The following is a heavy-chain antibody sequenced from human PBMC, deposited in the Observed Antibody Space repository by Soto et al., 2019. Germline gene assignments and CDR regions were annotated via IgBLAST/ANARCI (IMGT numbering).Heavy chain of an antibody. D-gene: IGHD6-19*01. CDR1: GFTFSSYG. CDR2: IWYDGSNK. V-gene: IGHV3-33*01. J-gene: IGHJ4*02. CDR3: ARDEAVAGTGGAGFGY. Sequence: QVQLVESGGGVVRPGRSLRLSCAASGFTFSSYGMHWVRQAPGKGLEWVAVIWYDGSNKYHADSVKGRFTISRDNSKNTLYLQMNSLRAEDTAVYYCARDEAVAGTGGAGFGYWGQGTLVTVSS.